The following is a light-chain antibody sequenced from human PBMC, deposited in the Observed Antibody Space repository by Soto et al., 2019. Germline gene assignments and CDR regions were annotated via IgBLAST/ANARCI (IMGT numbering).Light chain of an antibody. CDR3: QVWDSSSEHPGVV. Sequence: SYELTQPPSVSVAPGRTARITCGGMHIGSKSVHWYQQKPGQAPLLVIYNDSDRPSGIPERFSGSNSGNTATLTISRVEAGDEADYYCQVWDSSSEHPGVVFGGGTKVTVL. CDR2: NDS. V-gene: IGLV3-21*04. J-gene: IGLJ2*01. CDR1: HIGSKS.